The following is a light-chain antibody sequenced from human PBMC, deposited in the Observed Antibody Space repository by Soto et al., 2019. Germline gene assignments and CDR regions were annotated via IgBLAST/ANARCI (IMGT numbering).Light chain of an antibody. CDR1: QDINNY. V-gene: IGKV1-33*01. CDR3: QQYDNLPLT. J-gene: IGKJ4*01. Sequence: DIQRTQSPASLSRCVGGRVTITCQASQDINNYLNWYQQKSGKAPKLLIYDASDLETGVPSRFSGSGSGTDFTFTISSLQPEDIATYYCQQYDNLPLTFGGGTKVDIK. CDR2: DAS.